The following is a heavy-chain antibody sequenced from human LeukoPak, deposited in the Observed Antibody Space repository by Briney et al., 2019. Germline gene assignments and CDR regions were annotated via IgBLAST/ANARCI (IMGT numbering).Heavy chain of an antibody. CDR1: GGSFSGYY. D-gene: IGHD3-22*01. CDR2: INHSGST. Sequence: PSETLSLTCAVYGGSFSGYYWSWIRQPPGKGLEWIGEINHSGSTNYNPSLKSRVTISVDTSKNQFSLKLSSVTAADTAVYYCARRMNYYDSSGYYWSAFDIWGQGTMVTVSS. CDR3: ARRMNYYDSSGYYWSAFDI. V-gene: IGHV4-34*01. J-gene: IGHJ3*02.